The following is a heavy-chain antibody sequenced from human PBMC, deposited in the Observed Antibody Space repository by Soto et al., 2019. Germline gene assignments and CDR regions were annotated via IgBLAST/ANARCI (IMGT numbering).Heavy chain of an antibody. Sequence: QVQLQESGPGLVKPSGTLSLTCTVSGDSISSDKWWSWVRQPPGKGLEWIGEIYHSGSTKYNPSLKRRVIISVDRSKNQVSLKVTSVTDADTAVYYCARGETQQQRDYWGQGTLVTVSS. J-gene: IGHJ4*02. CDR1: GDSISSDKW. CDR3: ARGETQQQRDY. V-gene: IGHV4-4*02. D-gene: IGHD6-13*01. CDR2: IYHSGST.